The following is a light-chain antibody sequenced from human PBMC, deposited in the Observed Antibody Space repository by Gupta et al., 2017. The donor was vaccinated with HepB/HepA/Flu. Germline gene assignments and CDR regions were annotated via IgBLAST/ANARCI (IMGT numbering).Light chain of an antibody. Sequence: EIVMTQSPATLSVSPGEKATLSCRASQGVSSNLAWYQQKPGQAPRLLIYGASTRATGVPARFSGSGSGTEFTLTISSRQSEDFAVYYCQQYEDWPPRTFGGGTKVEIK. CDR2: GAS. CDR1: QGVSSN. CDR3: QQYEDWPPRT. J-gene: IGKJ4*01. V-gene: IGKV3-15*01.